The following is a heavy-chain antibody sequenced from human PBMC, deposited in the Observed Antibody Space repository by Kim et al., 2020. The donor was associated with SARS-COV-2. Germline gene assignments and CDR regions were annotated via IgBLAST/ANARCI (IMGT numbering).Heavy chain of an antibody. Sequence: GGSLRLSCAASGFTFSSYGMHWVRQAPGKGLEWVAVISYDGSNKYYADSVKGRFTISRDNSKNTLYLQMNSLRAEDTAVYYCAKDNRRHYYSPGDYWGQGTLVTVSS. CDR3: AKDNRRHYYSPGDY. CDR2: ISYDGSNK. D-gene: IGHD2-21*02. J-gene: IGHJ4*02. V-gene: IGHV3-30*18. CDR1: GFTFSSYG.